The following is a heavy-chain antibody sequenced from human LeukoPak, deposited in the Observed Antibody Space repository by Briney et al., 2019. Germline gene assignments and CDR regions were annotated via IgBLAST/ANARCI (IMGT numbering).Heavy chain of an antibody. V-gene: IGHV4-34*01. CDR3: ARETRYTVTKDY. D-gene: IGHD4-11*01. CDR1: LDSTTSSF. Sequence: SETLSLTCTVSLDSTTSSFWSWVRHRLRQGLEWIGEINYSGSTNYNPSLKSRVTISVDTSKNQFSLKLSSVTAADTAVYYCARETRYTVTKDYWGQGTLVTVSS. CDR2: INYSGST. J-gene: IGHJ4*02.